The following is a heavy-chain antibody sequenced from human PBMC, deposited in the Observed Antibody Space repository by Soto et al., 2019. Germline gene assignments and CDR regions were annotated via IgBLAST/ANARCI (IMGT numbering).Heavy chain of an antibody. CDR3: AKDLRYSSSP. V-gene: IGHV3-23*01. CDR2: ISVSGGST. J-gene: IGHJ5*02. CDR1: GFTFSSYA. D-gene: IGHD6-13*01. Sequence: GGSLRLSCASSGFTFSSYAMRWVRQAPGKGLEWVSAISVSGGSTYYADSVKGRFTISRDNSKNTLYLQMNSLRAEDTAVYYCAKDLRYSSSPSGQGTLVTGSS.